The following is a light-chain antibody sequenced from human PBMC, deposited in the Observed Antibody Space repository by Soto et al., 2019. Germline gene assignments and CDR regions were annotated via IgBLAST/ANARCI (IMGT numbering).Light chain of an antibody. Sequence: QSALAQPPSASGTPGQSVTISCSGSSSNIGSNSVNWYQQFPGTAPRVLIFNNDQRPSGVPARFSGSKSGTSASLAISGLQSEDEAQYHCATWDDRLNGVVFGGGTKVTVL. CDR1: SSNIGSNS. CDR2: NND. V-gene: IGLV1-44*01. CDR3: ATWDDRLNGVV. J-gene: IGLJ3*02.